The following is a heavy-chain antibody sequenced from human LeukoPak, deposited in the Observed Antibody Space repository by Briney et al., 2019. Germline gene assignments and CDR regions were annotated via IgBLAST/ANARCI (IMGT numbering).Heavy chain of an antibody. CDR3: AKDSCSGGSCYSPPYYYYMDV. V-gene: IGHV3-9*01. Sequence: GGSLRLSRAASGFTFDDYAMHWVRQAPGKGLEWVSGISWNSGSIGYADSVKGRFTISRDNAKNSLYLQMNSLRAEDTALYYCAKDSCSGGSCYSPPYYYYMDVWGKGTTVTISS. D-gene: IGHD2-15*01. CDR1: GFTFDDYA. CDR2: ISWNSGSI. J-gene: IGHJ6*03.